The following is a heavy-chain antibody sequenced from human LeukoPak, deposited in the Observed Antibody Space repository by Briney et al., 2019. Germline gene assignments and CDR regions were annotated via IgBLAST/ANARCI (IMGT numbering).Heavy chain of an antibody. V-gene: IGHV3-30*04. CDR2: ISYDGSNK. D-gene: IGHD2-2*01. Sequence: GRSLRLSCAASGFTFSSYAMHWVRQAPGKGLEWVAVISYDGSNKYYADSVKGRFTISRDNSKNTLYLQMNSLRAEDTAVYYCARAWGYCSSTSCYGGYWGQGTLVTVSS. CDR3: ARAWGYCSSTSCYGGY. J-gene: IGHJ4*02. CDR1: GFTFSSYA.